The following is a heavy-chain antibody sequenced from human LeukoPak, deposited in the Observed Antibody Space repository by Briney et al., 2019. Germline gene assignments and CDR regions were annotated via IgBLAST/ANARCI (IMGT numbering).Heavy chain of an antibody. CDR1: GFTFSIYW. CDR2: INDDGSAT. CDR3: AREILAPGKTHDY. Sequence: GGSLRLSCAASGFTFSIYWMHWVRHVPGKGLVWVSRINDDGSATFYADSVKGRFTISRDNAKNTLFLQINSLRAEDTAVYYCAREILAPGKTHDYWGQGTLVTVSS. V-gene: IGHV3-74*01. J-gene: IGHJ4*02.